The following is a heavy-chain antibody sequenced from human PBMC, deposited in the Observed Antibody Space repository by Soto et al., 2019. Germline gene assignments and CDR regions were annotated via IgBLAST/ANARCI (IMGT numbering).Heavy chain of an antibody. CDR3: ARSYCGGDCPNNWFDP. J-gene: IGHJ5*02. V-gene: IGHV1-46*01. CDR1: GYILSSYY. CDR2: INHSGGST. Sequence: QVQLLQSGAEVKKPEASVKVSCKASGYILSSYYMHWVRQAPGQGLEWMGIINHSGGSTTYAQKFQGRVTMTRDTSTSTVYMELSSLRSDDTAMYYCARSYCGGDCPNNWFDPWGQGTLVTVSS. D-gene: IGHD2-21*02.